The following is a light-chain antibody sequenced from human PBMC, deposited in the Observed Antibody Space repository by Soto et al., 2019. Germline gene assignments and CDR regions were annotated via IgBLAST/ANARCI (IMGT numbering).Light chain of an antibody. CDR3: QQYNSWGT. CDR2: DAS. Sequence: DIQITQSPSTLSASVGDRVTITCRASQSISSWLAWYQQKPGKAPKLLIYDASSLESGVPSRFSGSGSGTEFTLTISSLQPDDFATYYCQQYNSWGTFGQGTKVDIK. V-gene: IGKV1-5*01. J-gene: IGKJ1*01. CDR1: QSISSW.